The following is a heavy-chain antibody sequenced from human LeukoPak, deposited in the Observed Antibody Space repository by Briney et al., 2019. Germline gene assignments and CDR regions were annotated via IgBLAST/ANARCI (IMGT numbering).Heavy chain of an antibody. CDR1: GYTFTSYG. CDR3: ASPSVGDNYFDY. V-gene: IGHV1-18*01. Sequence: ASVKASCKASGYTFTSYGISWVRQAPGQGLEWMGWISVYNGNTNYAQKLQGRVTMTTDTSTSTAYIELRSLRSDDTAVYYCASPSVGDNYFDYWGQGTLVTVSS. J-gene: IGHJ4*02. CDR2: ISVYNGNT. D-gene: IGHD1-26*01.